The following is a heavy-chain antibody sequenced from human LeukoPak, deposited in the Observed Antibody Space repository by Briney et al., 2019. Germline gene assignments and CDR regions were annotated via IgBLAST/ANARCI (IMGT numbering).Heavy chain of an antibody. Sequence: SVKVSCKASGGTFSSYAISWVRQAPGQGLEWMGGIIPIFGTANYAQKFQGRVTITADESTSTAYMELSSRRSEDTAVYYCARDREYSSSSLNYWGQGTLVTVSS. V-gene: IGHV1-69*01. CDR3: ARDREYSSSSLNY. CDR1: GGTFSSYA. CDR2: IIPIFGTA. D-gene: IGHD6-6*01. J-gene: IGHJ4*02.